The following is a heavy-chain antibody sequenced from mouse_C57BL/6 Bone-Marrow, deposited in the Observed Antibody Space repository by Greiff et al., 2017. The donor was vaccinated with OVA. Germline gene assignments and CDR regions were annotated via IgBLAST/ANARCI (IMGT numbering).Heavy chain of an antibody. V-gene: IGHV3-6*01. J-gene: IGHJ3*01. CDR2: ISYDGSN. D-gene: IGHD2-3*01. CDR3: ARVRVTTEVAY. CDR1: GYSITSGYY. Sequence: EVQLQQSGPGLVKPSQSLSLPCSVTGYSITSGYYWNWIRQFPGNKLEWMGYISYDGSNNYNPSLKNRISITRATSKNQFCLKLNSVTTEVTATYYCARVRVTTEVAYWGQGTLVTVSA.